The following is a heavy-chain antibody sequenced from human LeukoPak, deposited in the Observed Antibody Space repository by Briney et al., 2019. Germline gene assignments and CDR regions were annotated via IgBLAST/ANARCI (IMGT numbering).Heavy chain of an antibody. D-gene: IGHD6-6*01. CDR2: INEVGSDT. CDR3: AGEPRQLAY. J-gene: IGHJ4*02. Sequence: GGSLRLSCAVPGWSFSSYWMSWVRQVPGKGLEWVSSINEVGSDTRYADSVRGRFTISRDNAKNSLYLQMNSLRVEDTATYYCAGEPRQLAYWGQGTLVTVSS. CDR1: GWSFSSYW. V-gene: IGHV3-7*03.